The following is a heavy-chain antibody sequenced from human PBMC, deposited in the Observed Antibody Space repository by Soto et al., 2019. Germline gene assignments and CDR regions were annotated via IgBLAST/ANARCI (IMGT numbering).Heavy chain of an antibody. V-gene: IGHV1-18*01. CDR2: ISAYNGNT. D-gene: IGHD3-22*01. Sequence: QVQLVQSGAEVKKPGASVKVSCRASGYTFTSYGISWVRQAPGQGLEWMGWISAYNGNTNYAQKLQGRVTMTTDTSTSTAYMELRSLRFDDTAVYYCARSTEPQGLITMIVVATFDYWGQGTLVTVSS. J-gene: IGHJ4*02. CDR1: GYTFTSYG. CDR3: ARSTEPQGLITMIVVATFDY.